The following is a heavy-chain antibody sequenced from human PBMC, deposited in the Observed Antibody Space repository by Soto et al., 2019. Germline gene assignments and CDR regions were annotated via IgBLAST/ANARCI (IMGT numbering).Heavy chain of an antibody. J-gene: IGHJ4*02. CDR2: IYYSGST. CDR3: ARLQSHGYSDH. V-gene: IGHV4-31*03. D-gene: IGHD5-18*01. CDR1: GGSISSGGYY. Sequence: SETLSLTCTVSGGSISSGGYYWSWIRQHPGKGLEWIGYIYYSGSTYYNPSLKSRVTISVDTSKNQFALKLSSVTAADTAVYYCARLQSHGYSDHWGQGTLVTVSS.